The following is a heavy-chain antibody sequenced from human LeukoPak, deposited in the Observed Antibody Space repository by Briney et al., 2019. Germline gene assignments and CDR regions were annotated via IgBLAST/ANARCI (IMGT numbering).Heavy chain of an antibody. Sequence: GGSLRLSCAASGFTFSSYDMTWVRQAPGRGLEWVSSIRPSGDNTYYADSVRGRFTISRDNSQNTLYLQMNSLRVDDTALYFCARAGFYSGWYVVDFWGHGTLVTVSS. V-gene: IGHV3-23*01. CDR1: GFTFSSYD. J-gene: IGHJ4*01. CDR3: ARAGFYSGWYVVDF. CDR2: IRPSGDNT. D-gene: IGHD6-19*01.